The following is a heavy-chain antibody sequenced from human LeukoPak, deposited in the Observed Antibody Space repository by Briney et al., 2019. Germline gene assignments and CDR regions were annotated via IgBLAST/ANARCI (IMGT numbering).Heavy chain of an antibody. CDR1: GLTFSSYA. Sequence: PGGSLRLSCAASGLTFSSYAMSWVRQAPGKGLEWVSGTSGSGRSIHYADSAKGRFTISRDNSKNTLYLQMNSLRADDTAVYYCAKDMNSWRDGSGLGDYFDYWGQGTLVTVSS. CDR3: AKDMNSWRDGSGLGDYFDY. J-gene: IGHJ4*02. V-gene: IGHV3-23*01. CDR2: TSGSGRSI. D-gene: IGHD6-19*01.